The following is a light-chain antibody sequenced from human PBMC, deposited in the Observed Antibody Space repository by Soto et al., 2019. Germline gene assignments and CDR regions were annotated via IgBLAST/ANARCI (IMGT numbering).Light chain of an antibody. CDR2: RNN. Sequence: CVLTQPPSTSRTPGQMVTISCSRSSSDIGSNAVYWYQQLPGTAPKLLIYRNNQRPSGVPDRFSGTKSGTSASLAISGLRSEDEADYYCAAWNDGLSGFVFGTWTRSPS. CDR3: AAWNDGLSGFV. J-gene: IGLJ1*01. CDR1: SSDIGSNA. V-gene: IGLV1-47*01.